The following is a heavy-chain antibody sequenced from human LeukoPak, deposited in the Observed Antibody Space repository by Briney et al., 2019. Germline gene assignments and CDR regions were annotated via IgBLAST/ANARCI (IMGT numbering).Heavy chain of an antibody. CDR2: FDPEDGET. CDR1: GYTLTELS. Sequence: GASVKVSCKVSGYTLTELSMHWVRQAPGKGLEWMGGFDPEDGETIYAQKFQGRVTMTEDTSTDTAYMEPSSLRSEDTAVYYCARALGYSGSYYGDLDYWGQGTLVTVSS. V-gene: IGHV1-24*01. J-gene: IGHJ4*02. CDR3: ARALGYSGSYYGDLDY. D-gene: IGHD1-26*01.